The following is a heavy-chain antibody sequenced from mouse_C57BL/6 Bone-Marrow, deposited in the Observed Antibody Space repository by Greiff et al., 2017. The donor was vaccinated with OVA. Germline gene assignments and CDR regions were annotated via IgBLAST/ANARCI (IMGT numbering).Heavy chain of an antibody. J-gene: IGHJ2*01. Sequence: EVQLQQSEGGLVQPGSSMKLSCTASGFTFSDYYMAWVRQVPEKGLEWVANINYDGSSTYYLDSLKSRFIISRDNAKNILYLQMSSLKSEDTATYYCARDRYGSSSFDYWGQGTTLTVSS. CDR2: INYDGSST. V-gene: IGHV5-16*01. CDR1: GFTFSDYY. CDR3: ARDRYGSSSFDY. D-gene: IGHD1-1*01.